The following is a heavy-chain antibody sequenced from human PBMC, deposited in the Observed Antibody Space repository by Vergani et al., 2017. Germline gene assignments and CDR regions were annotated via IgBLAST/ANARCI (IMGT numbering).Heavy chain of an antibody. CDR2: IYYSGST. V-gene: IGHV4-39*01. D-gene: IGHD3-9*01. CDR3: ARHQFTFGEYYDILTGYYDFDY. J-gene: IGHJ4*02. CDR1: GGSISSSSYY. Sequence: QLQLQESGPGLVKPSEPLSLTCTVSGGSISSSSYYWGWIRPPPGKGLEWIGSIYYSGSTYYNPSLKSRVTISVDTSKNQFSLKLSSVTAADTAVYYCARHQFTFGEYYDILTGYYDFDYWGQGTLVTVSS.